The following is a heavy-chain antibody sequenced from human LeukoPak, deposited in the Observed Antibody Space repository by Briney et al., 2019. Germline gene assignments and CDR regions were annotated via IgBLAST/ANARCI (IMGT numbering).Heavy chain of an antibody. CDR1: GGNFSSYA. CDR3: AKVGIAAAGDYTEIYYFDY. D-gene: IGHD6-13*01. J-gene: IGHJ4*02. CDR2: IIPIFGTA. V-gene: IGHV1-69*05. Sequence: GASVKVSCKASGGNFSSYAISWVRQAPGQGLEWMGGIIPIFGTANYAQKFQGRVTITTDESTSTAYMELSSLRSEDTAVYYCAKVGIAAAGDYTEIYYFDYWGQGALVTVSS.